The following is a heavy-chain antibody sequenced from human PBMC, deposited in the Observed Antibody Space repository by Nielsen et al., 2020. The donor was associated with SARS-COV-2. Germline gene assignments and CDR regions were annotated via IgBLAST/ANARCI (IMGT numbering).Heavy chain of an antibody. CDR2: ISYDGSNK. CDR3: AKDYGDY. V-gene: IGHV3-30*18. J-gene: IGHJ4*02. Sequence: GGSLRLSCAASGFTFSSYGMHWVRQAPGKGLEWVAVISYDGSNKYYADSVKGRFTISRDNSKNTLYLQMNSLRAEDTAVYYCAKDYGDYWGQGTLVTVSS. D-gene: IGHD3-10*01. CDR1: GFTFSSYG.